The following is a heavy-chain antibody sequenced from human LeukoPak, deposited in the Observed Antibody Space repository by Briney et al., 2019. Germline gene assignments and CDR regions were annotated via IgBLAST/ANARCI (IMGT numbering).Heavy chain of an antibody. J-gene: IGHJ4*02. D-gene: IGHD2-15*01. V-gene: IGHV3-23*01. CDR1: GFIFSSYA. CDR2: ISSSGGRT. CDR3: AKGYCSGGSCYSGLFDY. Sequence: GGPLRLSCAASGFIFSSYAMSWVRQAPGKGLEWVSAISSSGGRTYYADSVKGRFTISRDNSKNTLYLQMNSLRAEDTAVYYCAKGYCSGGSCYSGLFDYWGQGTLVTVSS.